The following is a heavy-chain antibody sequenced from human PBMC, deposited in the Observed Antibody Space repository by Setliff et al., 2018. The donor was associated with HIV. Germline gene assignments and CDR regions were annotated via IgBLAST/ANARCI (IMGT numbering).Heavy chain of an antibody. V-gene: IGHV3-48*04. CDR1: GFTFSSYS. J-gene: IGHJ6*02. Sequence: PGGSLRLSCVASGFTFSSYSMNWVRQAPGKGPEWVSYISSSSSTIYYADSVKGRFTISRDNAKNSLYLQMNSLRAEDTSVYYCARDREDPYYYYGMDVWGQGTTVTVSS. CDR3: ARDREDPYYYYGMDV. CDR2: ISSSSSTI.